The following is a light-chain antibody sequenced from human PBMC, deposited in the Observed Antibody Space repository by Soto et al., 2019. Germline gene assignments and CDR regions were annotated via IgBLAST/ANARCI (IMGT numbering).Light chain of an antibody. CDR3: AAWDDSLGGHVV. V-gene: IGLV1-44*01. Sequence: QSVLTQPPSASGTPGQRVTISFSGSSSDIGSNTVNLYRQLPGTAPKLLIYSSNQRPSGVPDRFSGSKSGTSASLAISGLQSEDEADYYCAAWDDSLGGHVVFGGGTKLTVL. CDR2: SSN. CDR1: SSDIGSNT. J-gene: IGLJ2*01.